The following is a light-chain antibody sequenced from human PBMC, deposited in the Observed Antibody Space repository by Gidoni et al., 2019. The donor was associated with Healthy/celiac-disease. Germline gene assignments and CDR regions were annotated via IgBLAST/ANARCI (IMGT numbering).Light chain of an antibody. CDR3: MQALQTIT. Sequence: DIVMTQSQLSLPVTPGEPASISCRSSHGLLHSNGYNYLDWYLQKPGQSPQLLIYLGSNRASGVPDRFSGSGSGTDFTRKISRVEAEEVGVYYCMQALQTITFGQGTRLEIK. J-gene: IGKJ5*01. CDR2: LGS. CDR1: HGLLHSNGYNY. V-gene: IGKV2-28*01.